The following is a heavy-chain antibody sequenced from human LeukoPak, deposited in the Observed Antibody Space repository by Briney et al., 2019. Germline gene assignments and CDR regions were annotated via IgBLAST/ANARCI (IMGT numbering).Heavy chain of an antibody. CDR2: ISYDGSNK. D-gene: IGHD3-16*01. CDR1: GFTFSSYG. V-gene: IGHV3-30*18. J-gene: IGHJ6*04. Sequence: GGSLRLSCAASGFTFSSYGMHGVGQAPGKGREGVEVISYDGSNKYYADSVKGRFTISRDNSQDTLYLEMNSLKGEDTGVYYCAKDLLPIMIRFGGGSEFGGKGTTVTVSS. CDR3: AKDLLPIMIRFGGGSEF.